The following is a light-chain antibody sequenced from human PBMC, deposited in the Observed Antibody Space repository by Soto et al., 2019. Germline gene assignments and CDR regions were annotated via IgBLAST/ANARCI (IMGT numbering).Light chain of an antibody. J-gene: IGLJ2*01. V-gene: IGLV2-14*01. CDR2: DVS. Sequence: QSALTQPASVSGSPGQSITISCTGTSSDVGGYNYVSWYQQHPGKAPKLMIYDVSNRPSGVSNRFSGYKSGNTASLTISGLQDENVADYYCSSYTSSSTYVVFGGGTKLTLL. CDR1: SSDVGGYNY. CDR3: SSYTSSSTYVV.